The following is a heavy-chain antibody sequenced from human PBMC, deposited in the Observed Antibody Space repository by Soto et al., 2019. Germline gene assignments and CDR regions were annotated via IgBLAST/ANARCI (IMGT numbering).Heavy chain of an antibody. J-gene: IGHJ6*03. D-gene: IGHD3-10*01. CDR2: INHSGST. V-gene: IGHV4-34*01. CDR3: ARYGSGSYYRSYYYMDV. CDR1: GGSFSGYY. Sequence: QVQLQQWGAGLLKPSETLSLTCAVYGGSFSGYYWSWIRQPPGKGLEWNGEINHSGSTNYNPSLKSRVTISVDTSKNQFSLKLSSVTAADTAVYYCARYGSGSYYRSYYYMDVWGKGTTVTVSS.